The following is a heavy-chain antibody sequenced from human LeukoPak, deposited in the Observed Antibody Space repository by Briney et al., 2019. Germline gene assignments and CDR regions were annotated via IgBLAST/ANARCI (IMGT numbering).Heavy chain of an antibody. CDR2: IKQDGSEK. Sequence: GGSLRLSCAASGFTFSSYAMHWVRQAPGKGLEWVANIKQDGSEKYYVDSVKGRFTISRDNAKNSLYLQMNSLRAEDTAVYYCARVRYSSSWYYFDYWGQGTLVTVSS. D-gene: IGHD6-13*01. V-gene: IGHV3-7*01. J-gene: IGHJ4*02. CDR1: GFTFSSYA. CDR3: ARVRYSSSWYYFDY.